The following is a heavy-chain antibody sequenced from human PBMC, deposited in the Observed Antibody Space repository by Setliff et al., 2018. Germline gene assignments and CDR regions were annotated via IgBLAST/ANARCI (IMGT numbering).Heavy chain of an antibody. CDR3: ARGKGSWVLLLWFDP. D-gene: IGHD3-10*01. Sequence: SETLSLTCAVYGGSFSGYYWTWIRQPPGKGLEWIGEINHSGSTNYNPSLKSRVTISVDTSKNQFSLKLSSVTAADTAVYYCARGKGSWVLLLWFDPWGQGTLVTVS. V-gene: IGHV4-34*01. CDR2: INHSGST. J-gene: IGHJ5*02. CDR1: GGSFSGYY.